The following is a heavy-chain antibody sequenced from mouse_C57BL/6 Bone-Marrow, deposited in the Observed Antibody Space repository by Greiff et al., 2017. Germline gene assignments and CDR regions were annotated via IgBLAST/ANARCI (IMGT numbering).Heavy chain of an antibody. CDR3: ARVYYYGSSCSFDY. J-gene: IGHJ2*01. CDR2: INPSTGGT. D-gene: IGHD1-1*01. Sequence: LVESGPELVKPGASVKISCKASGYSFTGYYMNWVKQSPEKSLEWIGEINPSTGGTTYNQKFKAKATLTVDKSSSTAYMQLHSLTSEYSAVYYCARVYYYGSSCSFDYWGQGTTLTVSS. CDR1: GYSFTGYY. V-gene: IGHV1-42*01.